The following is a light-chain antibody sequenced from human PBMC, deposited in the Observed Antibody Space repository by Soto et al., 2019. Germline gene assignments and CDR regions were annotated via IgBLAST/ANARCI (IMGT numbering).Light chain of an antibody. Sequence: QSVLTQPPSVSGAPGQRVTISCTGSSYNIGATYHVHWYQQLPGTAPKLLIYGNSNRPSGVPDRFSGSKSGTSASLAITGLQAEYEADYYCQSYDSSLSGSVVGGGTKLTVL. CDR3: QSYDSSLSGSV. J-gene: IGLJ3*02. V-gene: IGLV1-40*01. CDR1: SYNIGATYH. CDR2: GNS.